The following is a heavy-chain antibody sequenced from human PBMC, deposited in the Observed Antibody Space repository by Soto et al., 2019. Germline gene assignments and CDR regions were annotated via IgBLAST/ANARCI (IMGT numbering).Heavy chain of an antibody. CDR3: AAYYYDSSGYYWFDP. CDR1: GFTFTSSA. Sequence: SVKVSCKASGFTFTSSAVQWVRQARGQRLGWIGWIVVGSGNTNYAQKFQERVTITRDMSTSTAYMELSSLRSEDTAVYYCAAYYYDSSGYYWFDPWGQGTLVTVSS. V-gene: IGHV1-58*01. CDR2: IVVGSGNT. J-gene: IGHJ5*02. D-gene: IGHD3-22*01.